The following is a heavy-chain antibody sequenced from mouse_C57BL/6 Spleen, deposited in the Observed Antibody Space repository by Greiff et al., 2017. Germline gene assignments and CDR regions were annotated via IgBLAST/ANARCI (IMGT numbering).Heavy chain of an antibody. CDR3: RSGTQLRLSYAIDT. J-gene: IGHJ4*01. CDR2: YPGSGNTY. Sequence: VQLQQSGPELVKPGASVKMSCKASGYTFTDYYMHWVKQKPGKGLEWIGEIYPGSGNTYYNEKFKGKATLTADTSSSTAYMQLSSLTSEDSAVYFCARSGTQLRLSYAIDTRGQGTSVTVSS. CDR1: YTFTDYYM. D-gene: IGHD3-2*02. V-gene: IGHV1-83*01.